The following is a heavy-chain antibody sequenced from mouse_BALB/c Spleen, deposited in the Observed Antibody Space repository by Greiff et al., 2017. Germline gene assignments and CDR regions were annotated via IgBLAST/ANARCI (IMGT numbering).Heavy chain of an antibody. V-gene: IGHV5-17*02. CDR1: GFTFSSFG. D-gene: IGHD2-14*01. Sequence: EVQVVESGGGLVQPGGSRKLSCAASGFTFSSFGMHWVRQAPEKGLEWVAYISSGSSTIYYTDTVKGRFTISRDNPKNTLFLQMTSLRSEGTAMYYCARGGYDGTWLLDYWGQGTSVTVSS. CDR2: ISSGSSTI. CDR3: ARGGYDGTWLLDY. J-gene: IGHJ4*01.